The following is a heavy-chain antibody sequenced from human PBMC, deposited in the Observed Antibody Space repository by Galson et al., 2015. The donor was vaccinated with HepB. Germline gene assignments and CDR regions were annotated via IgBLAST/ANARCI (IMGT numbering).Heavy chain of an antibody. Sequence: SVKVSCKASGGTFSSYAISWVRQAPGQGLEWMGRIIPILGIANYAQKFQGRVTITADKSTSTAYMELSSLRSEDTAAYYCAGALPLGYCSSTSCQGDAFDIWGQGTMVTVSS. CDR2: IIPILGIA. V-gene: IGHV1-69*04. CDR1: GGTFSSYA. D-gene: IGHD2-2*01. J-gene: IGHJ3*02. CDR3: AGALPLGYCSSTSCQGDAFDI.